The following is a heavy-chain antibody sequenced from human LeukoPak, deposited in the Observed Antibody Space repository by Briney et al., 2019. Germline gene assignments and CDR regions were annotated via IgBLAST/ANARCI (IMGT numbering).Heavy chain of an antibody. CDR2: IYSGGTT. Sequence: GGSLRLSCAASGFTVSSTYMSWVRQAPGKGLEWVSVIYSGGTTYYADSVKGRFTISRDNSKNTLYLQMNSLRAEDTAVYYCATIKVGATSYFDYWGQGTLVTVSS. CDR3: ATIKVGATSYFDY. J-gene: IGHJ4*02. V-gene: IGHV3-53*01. CDR1: GFTVSSTY. D-gene: IGHD1-26*01.